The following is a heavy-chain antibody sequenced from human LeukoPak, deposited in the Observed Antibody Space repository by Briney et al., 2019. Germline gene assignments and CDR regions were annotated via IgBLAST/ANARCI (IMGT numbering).Heavy chain of an antibody. V-gene: IGHV1-18*01. CDR3: ARDHDIVVVPAATPFDY. Sequence: GASVKVSCKASGGTFSSYAISWVRQAPGQGLEWMGWISAYNGNTNYAQKLQGRVTMTTDTSTSTAYMELRSLRSDDTAVYYCARDHDIVVVPAATPFDYWGQGTLVTVSS. D-gene: IGHD2-2*01. J-gene: IGHJ4*02. CDR2: ISAYNGNT. CDR1: GGTFSSYA.